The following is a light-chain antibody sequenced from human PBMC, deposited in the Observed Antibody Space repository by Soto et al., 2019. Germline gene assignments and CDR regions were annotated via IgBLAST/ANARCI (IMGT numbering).Light chain of an antibody. CDR1: QRVSSY. CDR2: AAS. CDR3: QHCRNGPLYT. J-gene: IGKJ2*01. V-gene: IGKV3-11*01. Sequence: IVLTQSPATLSLSPGEIATLSCRSNQRVSSYVAWYQQKPGQAPRLLIYAASTSATGIPARFSGSGSGTDFTLTISSLYPEDSAEQNCQHCRNGPLYTFCHGTKRESK.